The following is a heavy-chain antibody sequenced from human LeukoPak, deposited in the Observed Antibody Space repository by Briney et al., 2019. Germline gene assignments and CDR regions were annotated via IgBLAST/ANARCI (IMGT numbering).Heavy chain of an antibody. Sequence: ASVKVSCKASGYTFTTYGITWVRQAPGQGLEWMGWISAYNGNTNYAQKLQGRVTMTTDTSTSTAYMDLRSLRSDDTAVYYCARDSGDIVVVPAAQEADYFDYWGEGTLVTVSS. CDR1: GYTFTTYG. D-gene: IGHD2-2*01. CDR3: ARDSGDIVVVPAAQEADYFDY. CDR2: ISAYNGNT. V-gene: IGHV1-18*01. J-gene: IGHJ4*02.